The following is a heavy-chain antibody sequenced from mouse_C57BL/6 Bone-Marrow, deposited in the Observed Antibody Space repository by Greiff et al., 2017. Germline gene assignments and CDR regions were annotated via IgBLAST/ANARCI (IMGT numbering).Heavy chain of an antibody. D-gene: IGHD2-4*01. CDR3: ARLGLRRSWYFDV. J-gene: IGHJ1*03. CDR1: GYTFTSSG. Sequence: LKESGAELARPGASVKLSCKASGYTFTSSGISWVKQRTGQGLEWIGEIYPRSGNTYNNEKFKGKATLTAAKSSSTAYMELRSLTSEGSAVDFCARLGLRRSWYFDVWGTGTTVTVSS. CDR2: IYPRSGNT. V-gene: IGHV1-81*01.